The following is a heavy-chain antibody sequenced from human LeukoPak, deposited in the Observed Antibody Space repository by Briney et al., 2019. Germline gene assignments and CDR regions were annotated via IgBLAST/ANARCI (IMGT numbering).Heavy chain of an antibody. CDR2: IYHSGST. CDR1: GGSISSGGYY. D-gene: IGHD7-27*01. V-gene: IGHV4-30-2*01. J-gene: IGHJ3*02. CDR3: ARVGTSSGAFVI. Sequence: SETLSLTCTVSGGSISSGGYYWSWIRQPPGKGLDWIGYIYHSGSTYYNPSLKSRVTISVDRSKNQFSLKLSSVTAADTAVYYCARVGTSSGAFVIWGQRTMVTVSS.